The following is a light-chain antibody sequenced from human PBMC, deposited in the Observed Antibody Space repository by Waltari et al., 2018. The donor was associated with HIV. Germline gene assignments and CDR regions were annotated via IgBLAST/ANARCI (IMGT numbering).Light chain of an antibody. CDR3: AAWDDTLNGWV. Sequence: QSVLTQPPSVSAAPRHRVSIPCSGISSNIGKNAVNWYQQIPGTAPRLLIYYDDLVPSGVSDRFSGSKSGTSASLAISGLQSEDEADYYCAAWDDTLNGWVFGGGTKLTVL. V-gene: IGLV1-36*01. CDR1: SSNIGKNA. CDR2: YDD. J-gene: IGLJ3*02.